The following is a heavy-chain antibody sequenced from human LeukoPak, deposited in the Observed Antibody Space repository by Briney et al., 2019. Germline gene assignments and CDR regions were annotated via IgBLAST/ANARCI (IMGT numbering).Heavy chain of an antibody. CDR1: GGSISSYY. J-gene: IGHJ4*02. D-gene: IGHD3-22*01. Sequence: PSQTLSLTCTVSGGSISSYYWTWIRQPPGKGPEWIGCIYYSGSTNYNPSLKSRVTISLDTSKNQFSLKLSSVTAADTAVYYCARRNYYDSSGHTYSFDYWGQGTLVTVSS. CDR3: ARRNYYDSSGHTYSFDY. V-gene: IGHV4-59*01. CDR2: IYYSGST.